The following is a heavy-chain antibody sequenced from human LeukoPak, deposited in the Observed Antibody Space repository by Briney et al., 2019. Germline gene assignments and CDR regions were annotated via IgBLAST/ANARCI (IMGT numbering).Heavy chain of an antibody. CDR1: GFTFDDYT. CDR3: ARAEKPNWGNYYYYCMDV. V-gene: IGHV3-43*01. J-gene: IGHJ6*03. D-gene: IGHD7-27*01. CDR2: ISWDGGST. Sequence: GGSLRLSCAASGFTFDDYTMHWVRQAPGKGLEWVSLISWDGGSTYYADSVKGRFTISRDNSKNTLYLQMNSLRSDDTTVYYCARAEKPNWGNYYYYCMDVWGKGTTVTVSS.